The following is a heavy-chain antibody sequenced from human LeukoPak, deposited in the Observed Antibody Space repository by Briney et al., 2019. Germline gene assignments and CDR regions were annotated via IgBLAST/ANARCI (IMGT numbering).Heavy chain of an antibody. J-gene: IGHJ4*01. D-gene: IGHD3-16*01. Sequence: SETLSLTCTVSGGSISSYYWSWIRQPPGKGLEWIGYIYYSGSTNYNPSLKSRVTISVDTSKNQFSLRLSSVTAADTAVYYCAGWGSDPTRWGHGTLVTVSS. V-gene: IGHV4-59*01. CDR2: IYYSGST. CDR3: AGWGSDPTR. CDR1: GGSISSYY.